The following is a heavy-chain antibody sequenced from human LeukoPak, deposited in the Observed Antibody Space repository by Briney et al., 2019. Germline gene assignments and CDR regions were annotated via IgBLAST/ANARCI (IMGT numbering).Heavy chain of an antibody. Sequence: GESLKISCKGSGYIFSSYWIGWVRQMPGKGLEWMGIIYPSDSDTRYSPSFQGQVTISADKSISTAYLQWSSRKASDTAMYYCARRMVRGVITSPFDYWGQGTLVTVSS. CDR1: GYIFSSYW. CDR3: ARRMVRGVITSPFDY. CDR2: IYPSDSDT. J-gene: IGHJ4*02. D-gene: IGHD3-10*01. V-gene: IGHV5-51*01.